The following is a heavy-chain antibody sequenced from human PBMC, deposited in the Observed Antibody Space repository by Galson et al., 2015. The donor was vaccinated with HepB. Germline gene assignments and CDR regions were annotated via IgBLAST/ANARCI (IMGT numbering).Heavy chain of an antibody. D-gene: IGHD6-13*01. J-gene: IGHJ4*02. CDR2: ISSRGSTI. CDR3: AKTWRGVWQPPDY. CDR1: GFTFSNFE. V-gene: IGHV3-48*03. Sequence: SLRLSCAAAGFTFSNFEMNWVRQAPGKGLEWVSYISSRGSTIYYADSVKGRFTNSRDNAKNSLYLQMSSLRAEDTAVYYCAKTWRGVWQPPDYWGQGTLVTVSS.